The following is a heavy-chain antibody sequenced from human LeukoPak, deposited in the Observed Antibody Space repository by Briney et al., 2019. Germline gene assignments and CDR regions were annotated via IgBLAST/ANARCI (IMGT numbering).Heavy chain of an antibody. D-gene: IGHD2-2*01. CDR2: ISGSGGST. CDR3: AKDSEVVPAAQFDY. J-gene: IGHJ4*02. CDR1: GLTFSSYA. V-gene: IGHV3-23*01. Sequence: GGSLRLSCAASGLTFSSYAMSWVRQAPGKGLEWVSAISGSGGSTYYADSVKGRFTISRDNSKNTLYLQMNSLRAEDTAVYYCAKDSEVVPAAQFDYWGQGTLVTVSS.